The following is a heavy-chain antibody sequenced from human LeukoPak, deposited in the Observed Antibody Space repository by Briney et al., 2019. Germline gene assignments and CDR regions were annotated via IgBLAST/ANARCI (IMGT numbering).Heavy chain of an antibody. CDR2: IYNSGST. CDR1: GGSVSSGSYY. D-gene: IGHD2-2*01. Sequence: SETLSLTYTVSGGSVSSGSYYWSWIRQPPGKGLEWIGYIYNSGSTNYNPSLKSRVTISVDTSKNQFSLKLSSVTAADTAVYYCARTPVVPAAMLDYWGQGTLVTVSS. J-gene: IGHJ4*02. CDR3: ARTPVVPAAMLDY. V-gene: IGHV4-61*01.